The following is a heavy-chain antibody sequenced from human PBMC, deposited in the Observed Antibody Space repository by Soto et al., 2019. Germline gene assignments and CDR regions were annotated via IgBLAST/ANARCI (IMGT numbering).Heavy chain of an antibody. J-gene: IGHJ5*02. CDR1: GGSINSSNYY. V-gene: IGHV4-39*01. D-gene: IGHD3-9*01. CDR2: IFYSGST. CDR3: ARRDAVKYYDFLAGYYKEGPSES. Sequence: QLQLQESGPGLVKPSETLSLTCTVSGGSINSSNYYWGWIRQPPGKGLEWIGNIFYSGSTDYNPSRKSRVTISVDAPKNQFSLRLTSVTAADTAVYYCARRDAVKYYDFLAGYYKEGPSESWGQGTLVTVSS.